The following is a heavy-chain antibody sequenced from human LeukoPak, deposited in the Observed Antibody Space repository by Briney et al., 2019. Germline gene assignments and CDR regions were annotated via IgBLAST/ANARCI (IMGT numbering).Heavy chain of an antibody. J-gene: IGHJ4*02. CDR2: IHPSGGST. CDR3: ARPYCSSTSCYAQFDY. Sequence: GASVKLSCKASGYTFTNYYIHWVRQTPGQGLEGLGIIHPSGGSTSYAQKFQGRVTMTRDMSTSTGYMELSSLRSKDTAVYYCARPYCSSTSCYAQFDYWGQGTLVTVSS. V-gene: IGHV1-46*01. D-gene: IGHD2-2*01. CDR1: GYTFTNYY.